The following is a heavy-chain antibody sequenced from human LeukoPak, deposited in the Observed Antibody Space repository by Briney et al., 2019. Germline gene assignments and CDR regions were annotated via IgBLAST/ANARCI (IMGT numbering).Heavy chain of an antibody. V-gene: IGHV3-66*01. J-gene: IGHJ6*03. CDR3: AKDGTIFGGRVYMDV. CDR1: GFTVSSNY. Sequence: GGSLRLSCAASGFTVSSNYMSWVRQAPGKGLEWVSVIYSGGSTYYADSVKGRFTISRDNSKNTLYLQMNSLRAEDTAVYYCAKDGTIFGGRVYMDVWGKGTTVTVSS. D-gene: IGHD3-3*01. CDR2: IYSGGST.